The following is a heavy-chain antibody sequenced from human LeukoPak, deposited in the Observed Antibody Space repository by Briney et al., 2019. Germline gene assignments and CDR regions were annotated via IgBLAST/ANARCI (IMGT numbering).Heavy chain of an antibody. CDR1: GFIFRDFW. CDR3: ARDRGFTSYDY. J-gene: IGHJ4*02. V-gene: IGHV3-7*01. D-gene: IGHD5-12*01. Sequence: GGSLRLSCAAPGFIFRDFWVHWVRQAPGKGLEWVANINQDGSHKYYVDSVEGRFTISRDTAKNSVHLQMNSLRAEDTAVYYCARDRGFTSYDYWGQGILVTVSS. CDR2: INQDGSHK.